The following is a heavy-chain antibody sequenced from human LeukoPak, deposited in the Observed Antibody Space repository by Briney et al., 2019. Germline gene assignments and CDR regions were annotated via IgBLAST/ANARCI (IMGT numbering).Heavy chain of an antibody. Sequence: PSETLSLTCTVSGYSISSGYYWGWIRQPPGKGLEWIGSIYHSGSTYYNPSLKSRVTISVDTSKNQFSLKLSSVTAADTAVYYCASVSAASNTWVDFHYYYYYMDVWGKGTTVTVSS. CDR2: IYHSGST. J-gene: IGHJ6*03. V-gene: IGHV4-38-2*02. CDR1: GYSISSGYY. D-gene: IGHD6-13*01. CDR3: ASVSAASNTWVDFHYYYYYMDV.